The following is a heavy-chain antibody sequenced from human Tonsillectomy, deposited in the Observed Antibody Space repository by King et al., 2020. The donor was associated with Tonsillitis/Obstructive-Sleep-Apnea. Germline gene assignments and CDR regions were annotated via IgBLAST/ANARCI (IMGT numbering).Heavy chain of an antibody. Sequence: VQLVESGGGLVKPGGSLRLSCAASGFTFSSYSMSWVRQAPGKGLEWVSSISSTSLYISYADSMKGRFTISRDNAKNSLYLQMNSLRAEDTAVYYCARDRGDNDAFDIWGQGTLVTVSS. CDR2: ISSTSLYI. V-gene: IGHV3-21*01. J-gene: IGHJ3*02. CDR3: ARDRGDNDAFDI. D-gene: IGHD4-17*01. CDR1: GFTFSSYS.